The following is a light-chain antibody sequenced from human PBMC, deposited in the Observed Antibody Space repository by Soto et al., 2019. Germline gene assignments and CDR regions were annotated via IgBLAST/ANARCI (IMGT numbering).Light chain of an antibody. J-gene: IGKJ1*01. V-gene: IGKV3-20*01. CDR3: QQYGSAPKT. CDR1: QSVSNNY. CDR2: GAS. Sequence: EIVLTQSPGTLSLSPGEGATLSCRASQSVSNNYLAWYQQKPGQAPRLLIYGASSRSTGIPDRFSGSGSGTDFTLTISSLEPEDFAVYYCQQYGSAPKTFGQGTKVEIK.